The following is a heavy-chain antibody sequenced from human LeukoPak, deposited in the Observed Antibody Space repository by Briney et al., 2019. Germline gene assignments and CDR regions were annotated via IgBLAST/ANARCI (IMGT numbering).Heavy chain of an antibody. V-gene: IGHV1-3*01. D-gene: IGHD6-19*01. Sequence: ASVKVSCKASGYRFTTDMYAIHWLRQAPGHRLEWMGWINAGNGNTKYSQKFQGRVTITGDTSARTVYMEVSSLVSEDTAVYYCARDSDSSGWSWVYWGQGTLVTVSS. CDR2: INAGNGNT. CDR1: GYRFTTDMYA. CDR3: ARDSDSSGWSWVY. J-gene: IGHJ4*02.